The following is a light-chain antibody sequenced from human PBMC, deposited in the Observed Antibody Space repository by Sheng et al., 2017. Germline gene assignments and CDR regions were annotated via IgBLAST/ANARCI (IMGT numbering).Light chain of an antibody. V-gene: IGKV3-11*01. CDR1: QNVNNY. J-gene: IGKJ4*01. CDR2: DAS. CDR3: QQRTIWPRLT. Sequence: EIVLTQSPATLSLSPGERATLSCRASQNVNNYLAWYQHKPGLPPRLLIYDASNRAAGIPARFSGSGSGTDFTLTISSLEPEDCAVYYCQQRTIWPRLTFGGRDQGWRSN.